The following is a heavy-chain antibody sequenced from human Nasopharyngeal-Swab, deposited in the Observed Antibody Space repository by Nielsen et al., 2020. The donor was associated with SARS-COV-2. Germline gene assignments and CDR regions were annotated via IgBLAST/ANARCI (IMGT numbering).Heavy chain of an antibody. J-gene: IGHJ1*01. D-gene: IGHD6-6*01. CDR2: IYSGGST. CDR3: ATSAARGYFQH. CDR1: GFTFSSYG. Sequence: GESLKISCAASGFTFSSYGMSWVRQAPGKGLEWVSVIYSGGSTYYADSVKGRFTISRDNSKNTLYLQMNSLRAEDTAVYYCATSAARGYFQHWGQGTLVTVSS. V-gene: IGHV3-53*01.